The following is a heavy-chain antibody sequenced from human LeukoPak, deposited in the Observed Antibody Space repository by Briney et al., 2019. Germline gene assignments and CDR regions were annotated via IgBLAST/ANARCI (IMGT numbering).Heavy chain of an antibody. D-gene: IGHD2-15*01. CDR3: ARAAGYCRGGSCHHDAFDI. J-gene: IGHJ3*02. Sequence: GGSLRLSCAASGFTFSSYSMNWVRQAPGKGLEWVSYISSGSSTIFYADCVKGRFTISRDNAENSLYLQMNSLRDEDTAVYYCARAAGYCRGGSCHHDAFDIWGQGTMVTVSS. CDR2: ISSGSSTI. CDR1: GFTFSSYS. V-gene: IGHV3-48*02.